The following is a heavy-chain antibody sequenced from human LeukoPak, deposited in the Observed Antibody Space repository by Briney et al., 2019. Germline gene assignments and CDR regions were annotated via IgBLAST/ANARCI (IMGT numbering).Heavy chain of an antibody. CDR2: ISYDGSIK. D-gene: IGHD5-18*01. Sequence: GGSLRLSCAASGFTFSSYAMHWVRQAPGKGLDWVAVISYDGSIKYYADSVKGRFTISRDNSKNTLYLQMNSLRAEDTAVYYCARDTGYSYGARVYYYYGMDVWGQGTTVTVSS. CDR1: GFTFSSYA. V-gene: IGHV3-30-3*01. CDR3: ARDTGYSYGARVYYYYGMDV. J-gene: IGHJ6*02.